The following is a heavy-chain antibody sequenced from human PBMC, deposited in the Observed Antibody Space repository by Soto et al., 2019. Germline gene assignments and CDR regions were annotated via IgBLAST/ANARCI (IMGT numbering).Heavy chain of an antibody. CDR2: IIPIFGTA. Sequence: ASVKVSCKASGYTFTSYDINWVRQAPGQGLEWMGGIIPIFGTANYAQKFQGRVTITADESTSTAYMELSSLRSEDTAVYYCASSPGYSYGSHFDYWGQGTLVTVSS. CDR1: GYTFTSYD. D-gene: IGHD5-18*01. V-gene: IGHV1-69*13. CDR3: ASSPGYSYGSHFDY. J-gene: IGHJ4*02.